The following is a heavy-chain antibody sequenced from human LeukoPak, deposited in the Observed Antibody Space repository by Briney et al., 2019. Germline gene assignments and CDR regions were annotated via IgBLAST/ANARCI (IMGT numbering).Heavy chain of an antibody. CDR2: IYTSGST. J-gene: IGHJ5*02. CDR3: ARDNSSSWYLGWFDP. CDR1: GGSISSYY. V-gene: IGHV4-4*07. D-gene: IGHD6-13*01. Sequence: PSETLSLTCTVSGGSISSYYWSWIRQPAGKGLEWIGRIYTSGSTNYNPSLKSRVTMSVDTSKNQFSLKLSSVTAADTAVYYCARDNSSSWYLGWFDPWGQGTLVTVSS.